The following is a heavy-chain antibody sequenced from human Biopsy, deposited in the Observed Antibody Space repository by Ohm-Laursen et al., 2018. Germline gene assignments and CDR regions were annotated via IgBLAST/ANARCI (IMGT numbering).Heavy chain of an antibody. J-gene: IGHJ4*02. CDR2: ISPVFGAV. CDR1: GGTFNNYA. D-gene: IGHD3-16*01. CDR3: ATDAVGGLAVF. V-gene: IGHV1-69*13. Sequence: ASVKVSCKASGGTFNNYAISWVRQAPGPGLEWTGGISPVFGAVMYAEKFRGRLTITAGESTGTAYMELNSLTSDDTAVYYCATDAVGGLAVFGGQGTLVTVSS.